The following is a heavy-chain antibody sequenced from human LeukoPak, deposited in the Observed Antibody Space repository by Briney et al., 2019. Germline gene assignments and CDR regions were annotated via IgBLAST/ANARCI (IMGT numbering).Heavy chain of an antibody. V-gene: IGHV1-18*01. CDR1: GYTFTSYG. J-gene: IGHJ4*02. CDR2: ISAYNGNT. CDR3: ARSLLVAAAAGEDYFDY. D-gene: IGHD6-13*01. Sequence: GASVKVSCKASGYTFTSYGISWVRQAPGQGLEWMGWISAYNGNTNYAQKLQGRVAMTTDTSTSTAYMELSRLRSDDTAVYYCARSLLVAAAAGEDYFDYWGQGTLVTVSS.